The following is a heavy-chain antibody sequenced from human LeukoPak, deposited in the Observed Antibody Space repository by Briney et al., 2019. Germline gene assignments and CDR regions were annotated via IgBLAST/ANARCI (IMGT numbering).Heavy chain of an antibody. Sequence: PGGSLRLSCAASGFTFGSYGMHWVRQAPGKGLEWVAFISYEGNTKYYSGSAKGRFTISRGNSKNTLYLQMNSLRPEDTAVYYCANGDPGPADHSLNDYYYSLDVWGQGTTVIVSS. V-gene: IGHV3-30*18. CDR3: ANGDPGPADHSLNDYYYSLDV. CDR2: ISYEGNTK. D-gene: IGHD7-27*01. J-gene: IGHJ6*02. CDR1: GFTFGSYG.